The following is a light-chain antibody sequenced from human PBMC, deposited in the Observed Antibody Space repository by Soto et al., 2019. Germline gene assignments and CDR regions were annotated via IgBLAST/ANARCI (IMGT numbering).Light chain of an antibody. Sequence: DIQVTQSPSSLSASVGDRVTITCRASQGVGDRLAWYLQKPGNAPKRLIHTTSILESGVPSRFSGSGSGTEFTLTISSLQPDDLATYYCLQHNSFPFAFGPGTRVDLK. CDR3: LQHNSFPFA. J-gene: IGKJ3*01. CDR2: TTS. CDR1: QGVGDR. V-gene: IGKV1-17*01.